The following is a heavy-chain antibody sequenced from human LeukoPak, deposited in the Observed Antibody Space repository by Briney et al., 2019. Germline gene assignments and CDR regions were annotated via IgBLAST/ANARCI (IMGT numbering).Heavy chain of an antibody. D-gene: IGHD3-10*01. J-gene: IGHJ4*02. CDR3: ARTVQGANFDY. CDR2: IYHSGST. Sequence: PSQTLSLTCAVSGGSISSGGYSWSWIRQPPGKGLEWIGYIYHSGSTYYNPSLKSRVTISVDRSKNQFSLKLSSVTAADTAVYYCARTVQGANFDYWGQGTLVTVSS. CDR1: GGSISSGGYS. V-gene: IGHV4-30-2*01.